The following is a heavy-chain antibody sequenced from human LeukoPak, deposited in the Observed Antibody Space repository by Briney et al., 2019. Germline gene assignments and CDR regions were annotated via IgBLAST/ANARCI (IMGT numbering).Heavy chain of an antibody. D-gene: IGHD5-24*01. J-gene: IGHJ4*02. Sequence: GGSLRLSCAASGFTVSSNYMSWVRQAPGKGLEWVSVIYSGGSTYYADSVKGRFTISRDNSKNTLYLQMNSLRAEGTAVYYCARGEMATITGGFDYWGQGTLVTVSS. CDR2: IYSGGST. CDR3: ARGEMATITGGFDY. V-gene: IGHV3-53*01. CDR1: GFTVSSNY.